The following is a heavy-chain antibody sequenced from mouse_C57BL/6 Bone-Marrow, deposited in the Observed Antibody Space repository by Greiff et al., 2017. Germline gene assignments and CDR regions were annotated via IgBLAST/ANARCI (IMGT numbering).Heavy chain of an antibody. V-gene: IGHV1-69*01. CDR3: ALYDYDEAWFAY. J-gene: IGHJ3*01. Sequence: QVQLQQPGAELVMPGASVKLSCKASGYTFTSYWMHWVKQRPGQVLEWIGEIDPSDSYTNYNQKFKGKSTLTVDKSSSTAYMQLSSLTSEDSAVYYCALYDYDEAWFAYWGQGTLVTVSA. CDR2: IDPSDSYT. CDR1: GYTFTSYW. D-gene: IGHD2-4*01.